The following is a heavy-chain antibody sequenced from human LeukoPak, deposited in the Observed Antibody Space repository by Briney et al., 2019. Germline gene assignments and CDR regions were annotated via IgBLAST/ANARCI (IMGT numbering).Heavy chain of an antibody. J-gene: IGHJ4*02. D-gene: IGHD3-10*01. CDR2: ISYDGSNK. CDR1: GFTFSSYA. Sequence: GGSLRLSCAASGFTFSSYAMHWVRQAPGKGLEWVAVISYDGSNKYYADSVKGRFTISRDNSKNTLYLQMNSLRAEDTAVYCCARDSRDYYIDYWGQGTLVTVSS. V-gene: IGHV3-30-3*01. CDR3: ARDSRDYYIDY.